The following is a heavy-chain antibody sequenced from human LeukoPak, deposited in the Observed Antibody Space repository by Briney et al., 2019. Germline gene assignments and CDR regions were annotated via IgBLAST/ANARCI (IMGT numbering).Heavy chain of an antibody. J-gene: IGHJ4*02. CDR3: AKSRHPYNWNDGAFFDY. D-gene: IGHD1-20*01. CDR1: GYTLTELS. CDR2: FDPEDGET. Sequence: WASVKVSCKVSGYTLTELSMHWVRQAPGKGLEWMGGFDPEDGETIYAQKFQGRVTMTEDTSSDTAYMELSSLRSEDTAVYYCAKSRHPYNWNDGAFFDYWGQGTLVTVSS. V-gene: IGHV1-24*01.